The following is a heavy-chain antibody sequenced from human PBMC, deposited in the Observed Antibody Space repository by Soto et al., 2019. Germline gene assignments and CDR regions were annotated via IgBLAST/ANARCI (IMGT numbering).Heavy chain of an antibody. CDR3: ARADLPIIAPSPRYYGMDV. V-gene: IGHV6-1*01. CDR2: TYYRAKWYN. Sequence: KQSQTLSLTCAISGDSVSSNSAAWNWIRQSPSRGLEWLGRTYYRAKWYNDYAVSVKSRITINPDTSKNQFSLQLNSVTPENTAVYYWARADLPIIAPSPRYYGMDVWGQGTTVTVSS. J-gene: IGHJ6*02. D-gene: IGHD6-13*01. CDR1: GDSVSSNSAA.